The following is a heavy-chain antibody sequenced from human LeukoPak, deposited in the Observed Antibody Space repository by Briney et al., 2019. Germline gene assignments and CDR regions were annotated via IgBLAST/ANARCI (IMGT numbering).Heavy chain of an antibody. CDR3: ARDYYGSGSYHTPSFDY. CDR2: INPNSGGT. CDR1: GYTFTGYY. Sequence: ASVKVSCKASGYTFTGYYMHWVRQAPGQGLEWMGWINPNSGGTNYAQKFQGRVTMTRDTSISTAYMELSRLRSDDTAVYYCARDYYGSGSYHTPSFDYWGQGTLVTVSS. D-gene: IGHD3-10*01. J-gene: IGHJ4*02. V-gene: IGHV1-2*02.